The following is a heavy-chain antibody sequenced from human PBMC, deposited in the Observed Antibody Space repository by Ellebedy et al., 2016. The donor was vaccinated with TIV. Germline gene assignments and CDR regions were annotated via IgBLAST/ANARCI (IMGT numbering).Heavy chain of an antibody. D-gene: IGHD4-17*01. J-gene: IGHJ4*02. Sequence: GGSLRLSCAASGFTFSSYGMHWVRQAPGKGLEWVAVIWYDGSNKYYADSVKGRFTISRDNSKNTLYLQMNSLRAEDTAVYYCARGHDYGDLDLYYFDYWGQGTLVTVSS. CDR2: IWYDGSNK. V-gene: IGHV3-33*01. CDR1: GFTFSSYG. CDR3: ARGHDYGDLDLYYFDY.